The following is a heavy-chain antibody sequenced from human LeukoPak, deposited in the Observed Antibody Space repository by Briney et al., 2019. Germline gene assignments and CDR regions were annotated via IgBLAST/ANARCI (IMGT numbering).Heavy chain of an antibody. CDR3: ARGPMVRGVINYYYMDV. CDR1: GGTFSSYA. D-gene: IGHD3-10*01. V-gene: IGHV1-69*05. CDR2: IIPIFGTA. Sequence: SVKVSCKASGGTFSSYAISWVRQAPGQGLEWMGGIIPIFGTANYAQKFQGRVTITTDESRSTAYMELSSLRSEDTAVYYCARGPMVRGVINYYYMDVWGKGTTVTVSS. J-gene: IGHJ6*03.